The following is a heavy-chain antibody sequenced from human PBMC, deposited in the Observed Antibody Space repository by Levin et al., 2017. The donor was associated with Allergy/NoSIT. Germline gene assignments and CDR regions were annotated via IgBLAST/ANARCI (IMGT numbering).Heavy chain of an antibody. CDR2: ISWNSGSI. CDR1: GFTFDDYA. V-gene: IGHV3-9*01. Sequence: GGSLRLSCAASGFTFDDYAMHWVRQAPGKGLEWVSGISWNSGSIGYADSVKGRFTISRDNAKNSLYLQMNSLRAEDTALYYCAKDSSSGRFWYFDLWGRGTLVTVSS. J-gene: IGHJ2*01. CDR3: AKDSSSGRFWYFDL. D-gene: IGHD6-6*01.